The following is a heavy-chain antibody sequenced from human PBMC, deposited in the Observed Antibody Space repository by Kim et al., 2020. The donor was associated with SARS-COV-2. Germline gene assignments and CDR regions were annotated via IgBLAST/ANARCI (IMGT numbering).Heavy chain of an antibody. CDR3: ARGITMVRGAHLLLYGMDV. V-gene: IGHV4-59*08. J-gene: IGHJ6*02. D-gene: IGHD3-10*01. CDR2: IYYSWST. CDR1: GGSISSYY. Sequence: SETLSLTCTVSGGSISSYYWSWIRQPPGKGLEWIGYIYYSWSTNYNPSLKSRVTISVDTSKNQFSLKLSSVTAADTAVYYCARGITMVRGAHLLLYGMDVWGRGTMVTVSS.